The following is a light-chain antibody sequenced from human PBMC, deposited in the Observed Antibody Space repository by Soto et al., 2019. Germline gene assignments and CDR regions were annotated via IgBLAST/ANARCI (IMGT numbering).Light chain of an antibody. CDR1: QSVGSS. CDR2: DAS. Sequence: EILMTQSPATLSLSRGERATLSCRASQSVGSSLAWFQQKPGQPPRLLIYDASNRATGIPARFSGSGSGTDFTLTISSLEPEDFAVYYCQQRGSWPQLTFGGGTKVDIK. V-gene: IGKV3-11*01. CDR3: QQRGSWPQLT. J-gene: IGKJ4*01.